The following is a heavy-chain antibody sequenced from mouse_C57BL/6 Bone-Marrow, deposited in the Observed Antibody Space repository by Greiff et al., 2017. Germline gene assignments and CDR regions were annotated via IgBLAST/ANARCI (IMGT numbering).Heavy chain of an antibody. CDR2: ISDGGSYT. D-gene: IGHD4-1*01. Sequence: EVKLLESGGGLVKPGGSLKLSCAASGFTFSSYAMSWVRQTPEKRLEWVATISDGGSYTYYPDNVKGRFTITRDNAKNNPYLQMSHLKSEDTAMDYCARVLGLDYWGQGTTLTVSS. V-gene: IGHV5-4*03. CDR3: ARVLGLDY. CDR1: GFTFSSYA. J-gene: IGHJ2*01.